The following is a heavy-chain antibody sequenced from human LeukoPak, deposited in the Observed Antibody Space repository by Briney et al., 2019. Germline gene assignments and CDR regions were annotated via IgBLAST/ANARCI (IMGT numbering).Heavy chain of an antibody. CDR2: IRSKPYGGTT. D-gene: IGHD3-22*01. V-gene: IGHV3-49*03. Sequence: GRSLRLSCTASGFTFGDYAMSWFRQAPGKGLEWVGFIRSKPYGGTTEYAASVRGRFTISRDDSKSIGYLQMNNVKIEDTAVYYCSRSLTRITMIVLAPLDYWGQGTLVTVSS. CDR1: GFTFGDYA. CDR3: SRSLTRITMIVLAPLDY. J-gene: IGHJ4*02.